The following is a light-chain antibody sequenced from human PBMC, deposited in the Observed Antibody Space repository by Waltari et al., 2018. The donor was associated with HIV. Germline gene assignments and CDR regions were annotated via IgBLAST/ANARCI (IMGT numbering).Light chain of an antibody. CDR2: AAA. CDR3: QQYGTAFT. Sequence: SPGDRATLSCRASQKVTGNFLGWYQQRPGQAPRLLIYAAARRAAGIPDRFSGSGSGTDFTLTISKLEPEDFAVYYCQQYGTAFTFGPGTKVEIK. CDR1: QKVTGNF. J-gene: IGKJ3*01. V-gene: IGKV3-20*01.